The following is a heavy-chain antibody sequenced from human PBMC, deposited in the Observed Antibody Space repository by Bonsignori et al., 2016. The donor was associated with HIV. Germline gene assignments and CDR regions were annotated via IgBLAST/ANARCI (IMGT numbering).Heavy chain of an antibody. J-gene: IGHJ6*03. D-gene: IGHD3-22*01. CDR2: IYYSGST. Sequence: VRQMPGKGLEWIGYIYYSGSTNYNPSLKSRVTISVDSSKNQFSLKLSSVTAADTAVYYCARAERNYYDSSGYYYRVDYMDVWGKGTTVTVSS. V-gene: IGHV4-59*01. CDR3: ARAERNYYDSSGYYYRVDYMDV.